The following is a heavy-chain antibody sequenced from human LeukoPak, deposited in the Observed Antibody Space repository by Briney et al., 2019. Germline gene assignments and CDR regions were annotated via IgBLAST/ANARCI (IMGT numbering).Heavy chain of an antibody. CDR3: ASIRYCSSTSCYISGAYIDY. V-gene: IGHV4-39*01. J-gene: IGHJ4*02. D-gene: IGHD2-2*01. Sequence: PSETLSLTCAVSGDSISTNTWWSWVRQPPGKGLEWIGSIYYSGSTYYNPSLKSRVTISVDTSKNQFSLKLSSVTAADTAVYYCASIRYCSSTSCYISGAYIDYWGQGTLVTVSS. CDR2: IYYSGST. CDR1: GDSISTNTW.